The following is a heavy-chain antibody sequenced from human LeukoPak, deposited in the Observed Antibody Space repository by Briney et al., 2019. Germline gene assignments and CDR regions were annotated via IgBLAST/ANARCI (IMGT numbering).Heavy chain of an antibody. V-gene: IGHV1-2*02. J-gene: IGHJ6*02. D-gene: IGHD2-2*01. CDR2: INPNSGGT. CDR3: ARALVSSYYYYGMDV. Sequence: ASVKVSCKASGYTFTGYYMHWVRQAPGQGLEWMGWINPNSGGTNYAQKFQGRVTMTRDTSISIAYMELSRLRSDDTAVYYCARALVSSYYYYGMDVWGQGTTVTVSS. CDR1: GYTFTGYY.